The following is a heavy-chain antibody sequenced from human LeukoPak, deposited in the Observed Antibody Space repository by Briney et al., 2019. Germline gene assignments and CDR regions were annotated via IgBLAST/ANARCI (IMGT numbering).Heavy chain of an antibody. J-gene: IGHJ4*02. CDR3: AKGPVVVTATPTPGDY. Sequence: GASVKVSCRASGYTFTSYGINWVRQAPGQGLEWMGWINPNSGGTNYAQKFQGRVTMTRDTSISTAYMELSRLRSDDTAVYYCAKGPVVVTATPTPGDYWGQGTLVTVSS. CDR2: INPNSGGT. CDR1: GYTFTSYG. D-gene: IGHD2-21*02. V-gene: IGHV1-2*02.